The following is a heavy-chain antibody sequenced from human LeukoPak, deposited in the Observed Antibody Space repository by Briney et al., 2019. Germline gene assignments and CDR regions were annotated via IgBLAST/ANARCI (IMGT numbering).Heavy chain of an antibody. V-gene: IGHV3-23*01. CDR1: GFTFSDYA. D-gene: IGHD2-15*01. CDR2: ISCSGGST. CDR3: AKDRHCSGAGCYKDAFDI. J-gene: IGHJ3*02. Sequence: GGSLRLSCAASGFTFSDYAMSWVRQAPGKGLEWVSGISCSGGSTYYADSVKGRFTISRDNSKNTVYLQMNSLRAEDTAVYYCAKDRHCSGAGCYKDAFDIWGQGTMVTVSS.